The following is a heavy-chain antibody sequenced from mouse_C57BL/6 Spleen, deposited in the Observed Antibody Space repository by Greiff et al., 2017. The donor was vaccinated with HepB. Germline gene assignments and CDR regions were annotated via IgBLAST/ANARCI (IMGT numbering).Heavy chain of an antibody. CDR2: IWSGGST. CDR3: ARNRGDYIYAMDY. D-gene: IGHD2-12*01. CDR1: GFSLTSYG. J-gene: IGHJ4*01. Sequence: VKVVESGPGLVQPSQSLSITCTVSGFSLTSYGVHWVRQSPGKGLEWLGVIWSGGSTDYNAAFISRLSISKDNSKSQVFFKMNSLQADDTAIYYCARNRGDYIYAMDYWGQGTSVTVSS. V-gene: IGHV2-2*01.